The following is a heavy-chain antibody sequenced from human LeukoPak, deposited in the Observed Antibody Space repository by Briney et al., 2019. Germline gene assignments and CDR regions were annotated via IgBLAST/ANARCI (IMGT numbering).Heavy chain of an antibody. CDR3: ARRHTSGWYYFGS. J-gene: IGHJ4*02. Sequence: ASVKVSCKASGYTFTGYYLHWVRQAPGQGLEWMGWINPNSGGTNYAQKFQGRVTMTRDTSISTAYLELSRLTSDDTAVYFCARRHTSGWYYFGSWGQGTLVTVSS. D-gene: IGHD6-19*01. CDR1: GYTFTGYY. V-gene: IGHV1-2*02. CDR2: INPNSGGT.